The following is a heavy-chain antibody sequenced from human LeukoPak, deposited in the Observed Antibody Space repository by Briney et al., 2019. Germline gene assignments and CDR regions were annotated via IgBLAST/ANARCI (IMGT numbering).Heavy chain of an antibody. CDR3: ARVDYGSGNDY. Sequence: GGSLRLSCAASGFTFNIYSMNWVRQAPGKGLEWVSSISSRSYYIYYADSVRGRFTISRDNAKTSLYLEMNSLRAEDTAVYHCARVDYGSGNDYWGQGTLVTVSS. V-gene: IGHV3-21*01. CDR2: ISSRSYYI. CDR1: GFTFNIYS. J-gene: IGHJ4*02. D-gene: IGHD3-10*01.